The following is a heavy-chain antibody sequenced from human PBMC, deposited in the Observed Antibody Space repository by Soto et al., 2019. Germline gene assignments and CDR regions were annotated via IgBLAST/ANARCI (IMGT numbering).Heavy chain of an antibody. V-gene: IGHV3-48*02. CDR1: GFTFSSYS. CDR3: ASNAYYDFCSGYYFDPTYDY. Sequence: EVQLVESGGGLVQPGGSLRLSCAASGFTFSSYSMNWVRQAPGTGLEWVSYISSSSSTIYYADSVKGRFTISRDNAKNSLNLQMNSLRDEDTAVYYCASNAYYDFCSGYYFDPTYDYWGQGTLVTVSS. J-gene: IGHJ4*02. CDR2: ISSSSSTI. D-gene: IGHD3-3*01.